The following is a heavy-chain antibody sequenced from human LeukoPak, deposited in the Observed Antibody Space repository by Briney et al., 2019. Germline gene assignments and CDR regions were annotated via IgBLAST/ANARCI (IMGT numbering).Heavy chain of an antibody. V-gene: IGHV3-21*06. CDR2: ISSSSSYI. CDR3: ARSRDGYNLLGY. CDR1: GFTFSAYS. D-gene: IGHD5-24*01. Sequence: GGSLRLSCAASGFTFSAYSMNWVRQAPGKGLEWVSSISSSSSYIYYADSVKGRFTISRDNAKNSLYLQMNSLRAEDTAVYYCARSRDGYNLLGYWGQGTLVTVSS. J-gene: IGHJ4*02.